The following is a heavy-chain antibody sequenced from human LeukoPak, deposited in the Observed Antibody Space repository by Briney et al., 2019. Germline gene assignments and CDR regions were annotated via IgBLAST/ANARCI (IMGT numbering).Heavy chain of an antibody. J-gene: IGHJ5*02. D-gene: IGHD4-11*01. V-gene: IGHV4-38-2*02. CDR1: GHSINSAYY. CDR3: ARGTTGYNWFDP. CDR2: IYHSGST. Sequence: SETLSLTCTVSGHSINSAYYWGWIRQPPGKGLEWIGSIYHSGSTYYSPSLKSRVTISVDTSKNQFSVNLNSVTAADTAVYYCARGTTGYNWFDPWGQGTLVAVSS.